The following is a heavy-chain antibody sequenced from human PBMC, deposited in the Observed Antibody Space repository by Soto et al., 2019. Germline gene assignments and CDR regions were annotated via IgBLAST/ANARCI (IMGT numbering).Heavy chain of an antibody. D-gene: IGHD3-9*01. CDR3: ANSRVYDILTGSWFPYFDY. V-gene: IGHV4-34*01. J-gene: IGHJ4*02. CDR2: INHSGGT. CDR1: GGSFSGYY. Sequence: PSETLSLTCAVYGGSFSGYYWSWIRQPPGKGLEWIGEINHSGGTNYNPSLKSRVTISVDTSKNQFSLNLSSVTAADTAVYYCANSRVYDILTGSWFPYFDYWGQGTLVPVSS.